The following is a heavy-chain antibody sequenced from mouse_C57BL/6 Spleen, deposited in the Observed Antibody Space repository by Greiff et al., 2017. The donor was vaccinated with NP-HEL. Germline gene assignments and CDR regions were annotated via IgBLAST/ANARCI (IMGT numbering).Heavy chain of an antibody. Sequence: QVQLQQSGAELVRPGASVKLSCKASGYTFTSYWIGWVKQRTGQGLEWIGEIYPRSGNTYYNEKFKGKATLTADKSSSTAYMELSSLTSADSAVYFCASSYYYGSSPCDYAMDYWGQGTSVTVAS. V-gene: IGHV1-81*01. CDR3: ASSYYYGSSPCDYAMDY. J-gene: IGHJ4*01. CDR2: IYPRSGNT. D-gene: IGHD1-1*01. CDR1: GYTFTSYW.